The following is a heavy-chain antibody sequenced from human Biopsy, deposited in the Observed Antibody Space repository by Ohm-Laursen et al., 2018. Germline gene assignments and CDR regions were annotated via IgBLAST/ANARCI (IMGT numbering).Heavy chain of an antibody. D-gene: IGHD3-10*01. CDR3: VRGGAGSFPFDY. CDR1: GGSINSYY. CDR2: LFTSGTT. J-gene: IGHJ4*02. Sequence: SETLSLTRTVSGGSINSYYWSWMRQPAGKGLEWIGRLFTSGTTNYSPSLNNRVTMSVDTSKNQFSLRLTSVTAADTAVYYCVRGGAGSFPFDYWGPGTLVTVSS. V-gene: IGHV4-4*07.